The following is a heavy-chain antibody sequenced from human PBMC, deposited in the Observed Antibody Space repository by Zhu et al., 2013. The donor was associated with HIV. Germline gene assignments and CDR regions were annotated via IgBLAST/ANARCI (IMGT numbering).Heavy chain of an antibody. CDR3: ARVGVTMVRGGGFDP. CDR1: GYSISSGYY. D-gene: IGHD3-10*01. J-gene: IGHJ5*02. V-gene: IGHV4-38-2*02. CDR2: IYHSGST. Sequence: VQLQESGPGLVKPSETLSLTCTVSGYSISSGYYWGWIRQPPGKGLEWIGSIYHSGSTYYNPSLKSRVTISVDTSKNQFSLKLSSVTAADTAVYYCARVGVTMVRGGGFDPWGQGTLVTVSS.